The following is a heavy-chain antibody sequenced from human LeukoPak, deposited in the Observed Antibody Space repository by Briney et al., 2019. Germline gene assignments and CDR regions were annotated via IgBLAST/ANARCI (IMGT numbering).Heavy chain of an antibody. V-gene: IGHV4-30-4*01. J-gene: IGHJ5*02. CDR3: ARPYYYDSRIDP. CDR2: MYYSGST. Sequence: SQTLSLTCTVSAGSISSGDYYWSWIRQPPGKGLEWVGYMYYSGSTYYNPSPKSRVTISVDTSKNQFSLQLSSVTAADTAVYYCARPYYYDSRIDPWGQGTLVTVSS. D-gene: IGHD3-22*01. CDR1: AGSISSGDYY.